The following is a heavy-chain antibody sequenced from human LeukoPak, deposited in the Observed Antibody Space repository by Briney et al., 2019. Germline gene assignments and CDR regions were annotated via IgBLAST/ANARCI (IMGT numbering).Heavy chain of an antibody. Sequence: PSETLSLTCAVYGGSFSGYYWSWIRQPPGKGLEWIGEINHSGSTNYNPSLKSRVTISVDTSKNQFSLKLSSVTAADTAVYYCASLDSSVDDAFDIWGQGTMVTVSS. CDR2: INHSGST. J-gene: IGHJ3*02. V-gene: IGHV4-34*01. CDR3: ASLDSSVDDAFDI. D-gene: IGHD3-22*01. CDR1: GGSFSGYY.